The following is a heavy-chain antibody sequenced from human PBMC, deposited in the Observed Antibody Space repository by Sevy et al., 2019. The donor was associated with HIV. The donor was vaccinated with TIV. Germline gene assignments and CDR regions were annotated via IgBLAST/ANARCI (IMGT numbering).Heavy chain of an antibody. CDR3: ARVDIILVSSAMDYYYYGMDV. D-gene: IGHD2-2*01. V-gene: IGHV4-30-4*08. J-gene: IGHJ6*02. CDR2: ISYSGST. CDR1: GGSISSDDYY. Sequence: SETLSLTCTVSGGSISSDDYYWTWIRQHPGTGLEWIGYISYSGSTNYNPSLKSRLIMSVNTSKNQFSLKLSSVTAADTAVYYCARVDIILVSSAMDYYYYGMDVWGPGTTVTVSS.